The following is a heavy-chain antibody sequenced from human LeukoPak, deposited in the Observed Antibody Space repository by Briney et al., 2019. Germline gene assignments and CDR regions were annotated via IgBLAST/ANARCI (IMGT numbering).Heavy chain of an antibody. CDR3: ASGLPSIAVAGTRAFDI. CDR1: GFTFSSYS. J-gene: IGHJ3*02. V-gene: IGHV3-21*01. D-gene: IGHD6-19*01. CDR2: ISSSSSYI. Sequence: GGSLRLSCAASGFTFSSYSMNWVRQAPGKGLEWVSSISSSSSYIYYADSVKGRFTISRDNAKNSLYLQMNSLRAEDTAVYYCASGLPSIAVAGTRAFDIWGQGTMVTVSS.